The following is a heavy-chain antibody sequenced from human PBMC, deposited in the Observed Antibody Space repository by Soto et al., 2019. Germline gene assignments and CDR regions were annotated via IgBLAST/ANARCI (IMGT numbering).Heavy chain of an antibody. V-gene: IGHV3-48*02. CDR2: ISIGSGSI. CDR3: VRDDRWAFDF. CDR1: GFSFSNYA. D-gene: IGHD3-22*01. Sequence: EVQLVESGGGLVQPGGSRRVSCAASGFSFSNYAMNWVRQAPGKGLEWVSYISIGSGSIFYADSVKCLFTISRDDAKNSLYMQMNTLRDEDTTVYYCVRDDRWAFDFWGQGTMVTVSS. J-gene: IGHJ3*01.